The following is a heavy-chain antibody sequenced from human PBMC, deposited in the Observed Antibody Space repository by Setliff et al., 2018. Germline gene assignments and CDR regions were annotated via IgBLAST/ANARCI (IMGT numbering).Heavy chain of an antibody. V-gene: IGHV3-48*04. D-gene: IGHD2-21*01. CDR3: ARESEISCCYFDG. CDR1: GPTFSRYS. J-gene: IGHJ4*02. Sequence: GGSLRLSCAAPGPTFSRYSMNWVRQAPGKGLEWISYISSSNSGMYYAESVKGRFTISRDNAKNSLILQMNSLRVEDTAIYYCARESEISCCYFDGWGQGTLVTVSS. CDR2: ISSSNSGM.